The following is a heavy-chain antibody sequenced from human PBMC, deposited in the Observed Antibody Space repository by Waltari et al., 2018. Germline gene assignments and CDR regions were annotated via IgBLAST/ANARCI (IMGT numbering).Heavy chain of an antibody. CDR2: LHYSGSS. J-gene: IGHJ2*01. CDR3: ATLPIPLELWYFDL. V-gene: IGHV4-39*01. Sequence: QLQLQESGPGLVNPSETLSLTCTVSGVSISTSRYYCGWIRQPPGKGLDWIGSLHYSGSSYFNPSLKSRVTISVDTSKNQFSLKLTSVTAADTAVYYCATLPIPLELWYFDLWGRGTLVTVSS. CDR1: GVSISTSRYY. D-gene: IGHD1-7*01.